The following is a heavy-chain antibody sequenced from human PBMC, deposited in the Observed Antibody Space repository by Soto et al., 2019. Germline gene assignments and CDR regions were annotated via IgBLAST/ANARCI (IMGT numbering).Heavy chain of an antibody. V-gene: IGHV1-18*01. CDR3: ARARDCSGGSCYSRWFDP. CDR1: GYTFTSYG. Sequence: QVQLVQSGTEVKEPGASVKVSCKASGYTFTSYGVNWVRQAPGQGLEWMGWISAYNGNTNYAQKLQGRVTMTTDTSTSTDYMELRSLRSDDTAVYCCARARDCSGGSCYSRWFDPWGQGTLVTVSS. CDR2: ISAYNGNT. J-gene: IGHJ5*02. D-gene: IGHD2-15*01.